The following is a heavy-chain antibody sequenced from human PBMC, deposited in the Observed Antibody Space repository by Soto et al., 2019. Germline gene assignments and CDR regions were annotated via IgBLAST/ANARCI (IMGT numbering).Heavy chain of an antibody. V-gene: IGHV5-10-1*01. CDR1: AYRFTSHW. CDR2: IDPSDSYT. D-gene: IGHD2-15*01. Sequence: VEPLNIPYQGSAYRFTSHWISWVRPLHWKGLEWMGRIDPSDSYTNYSPSFQGHVTISADKSISTAYLQWSSLKASDTAMYYCARRIPSLGYCSGGSCYARDYWGQGTLVTVSS. CDR3: ARRIPSLGYCSGGSCYARDY. J-gene: IGHJ4*02.